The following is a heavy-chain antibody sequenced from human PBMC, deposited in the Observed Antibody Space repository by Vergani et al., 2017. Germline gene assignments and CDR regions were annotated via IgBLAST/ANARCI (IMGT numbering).Heavy chain of an antibody. V-gene: IGHV3-49*04. CDR3: TRDRRYCSSTSCYGKL. D-gene: IGHD2-2*01. CDR1: GFAFGDYA. Sequence: EVQLVESGGGLVQPGRSLRLSCTASGFAFGDYAMSWVRQAPGKGLEWVGFIRSKAYGGTTEYAASVKGRFTISRDDSKSIAYLQMNSLKTEDTAVYYCTRDRRYCSSTSCYGKLWGQGP. CDR2: IRSKAYGGTT. J-gene: IGHJ6*02.